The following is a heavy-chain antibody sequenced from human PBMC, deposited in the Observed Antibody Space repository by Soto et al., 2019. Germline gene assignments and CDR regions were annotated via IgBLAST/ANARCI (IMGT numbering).Heavy chain of an antibody. Sequence: QLQLQESGSGLVKPSQTLSLTCAVSGGSISSGGYSWSWIRQPPGKGLEWIGYIYHSGSTYYNPSLKSRVTISVDRSKNQFSLKLSSVTAADTAVYYCARGRGPYCISTSCYANWFYPWGQGTLVTVSS. J-gene: IGHJ5*02. CDR2: IYHSGST. CDR1: GGSISSGGYS. CDR3: ARGRGPYCISTSCYANWFYP. V-gene: IGHV4-30-2*01. D-gene: IGHD2-2*01.